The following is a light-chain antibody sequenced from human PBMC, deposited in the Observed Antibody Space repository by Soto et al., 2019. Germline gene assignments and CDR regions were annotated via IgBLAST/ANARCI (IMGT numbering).Light chain of an antibody. Sequence: DIQMTQSPSSLSASVGDRVTITCQASHDIGRYLNWYQHQPGKAPQILIYDASNLETGVPSRFSATGSGTDFSFTTNSLQPEDIATYYCQQFYNFPLTFGKVTKVEIK. CDR3: QQFYNFPLT. CDR1: HDIGRY. CDR2: DAS. V-gene: IGKV1-33*01. J-gene: IGKJ1*01.